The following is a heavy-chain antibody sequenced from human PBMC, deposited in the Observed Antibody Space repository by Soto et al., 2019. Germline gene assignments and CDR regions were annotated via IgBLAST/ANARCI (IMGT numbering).Heavy chain of an antibody. CDR3: ARSSGYYYYYYGMDV. CDR2: INAGNGNT. V-gene: IGHV1-3*01. D-gene: IGHD3-22*01. J-gene: IGHJ6*02. Sequence: SVKVSCKASGYTFTSYAMHWVRQAPGQRLEWMGWINAGNGNTKYSQKFQGRVTITRDTSASTAYMELSSLRSEDTAVYYCARSSGYYYYYYGMDVWGQGTTVTVSS. CDR1: GYTFTSYA.